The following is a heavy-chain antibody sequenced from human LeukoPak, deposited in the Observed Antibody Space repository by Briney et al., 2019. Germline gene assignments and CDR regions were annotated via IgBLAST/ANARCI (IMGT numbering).Heavy chain of an antibody. CDR1: GFTVSSNY. CDR3: ASAQLDGDLDY. Sequence: GGSLRLSCAASGFTVSSNYMSWVRQAPGKGLEWVSVIYSGGSTYYADSVKGRFTISRDNSKNTLYLQMNSLRAEDTAVYYCASAQLDGDLDYWGQGTLVTVSS. V-gene: IGHV3-66*01. CDR2: IYSGGST. D-gene: IGHD4-17*01. J-gene: IGHJ4*02.